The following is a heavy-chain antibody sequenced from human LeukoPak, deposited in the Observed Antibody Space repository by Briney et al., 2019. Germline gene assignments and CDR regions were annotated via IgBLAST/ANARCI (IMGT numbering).Heavy chain of an antibody. V-gene: IGHV3-7*01. D-gene: IGHD6-13*01. CDR3: APPPIAATGN. J-gene: IGHJ4*02. CDR2: IRQDGGAK. CDR1: GFMFNDFW. Sequence: GGSLRLSCTASGFMFNDFWMSWVRQAPGEGLEWVANIRQDGGAKNYVDSVKGRFTISRDNAKKSVYLQMNSLRADDTAVYYCAPPPIAATGNWGQGTLVTVSS.